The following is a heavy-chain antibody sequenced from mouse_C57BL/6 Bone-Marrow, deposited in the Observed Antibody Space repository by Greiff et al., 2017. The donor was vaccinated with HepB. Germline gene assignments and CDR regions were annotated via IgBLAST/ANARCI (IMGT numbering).Heavy chain of an antibody. J-gene: IGHJ2*01. D-gene: IGHD1-1*01. CDR1: GYTFTSYW. CDR3: ARGGFITTVVSNYFDY. Sequence: QVQLQQPGAELVRPGTSVKLSCKASGYTFTSYWMHWVKQRPGQGLEWIGVIDPSDSYTNYNQKFKGKATLTVDTSSSTAYMQLSSLTSEDSAVYYCARGGFITTVVSNYFDYWGQGTTLTVSS. CDR2: IDPSDSYT. V-gene: IGHV1-59*01.